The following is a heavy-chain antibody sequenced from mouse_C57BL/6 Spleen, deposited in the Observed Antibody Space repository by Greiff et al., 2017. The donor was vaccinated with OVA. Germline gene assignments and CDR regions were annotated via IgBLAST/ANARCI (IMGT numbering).Heavy chain of an antibody. V-gene: IGHV1-69*01. CDR3: ARCGLGPPYWYFDV. D-gene: IGHD4-1*01. CDR2: IDPSDSYT. CDR1: GYTFPSYW. Sequence: QVQLKQPGAELVMPGASVKLSCKASGYTFPSYWMHWVKQRPGQGLAWIGEIDPSDSYTNYNQKFKGKSTLTVDKSSSTAYMQLSSLTSEDSAVYYCARCGLGPPYWYFDVWGTGTTVTVSS. J-gene: IGHJ1*03.